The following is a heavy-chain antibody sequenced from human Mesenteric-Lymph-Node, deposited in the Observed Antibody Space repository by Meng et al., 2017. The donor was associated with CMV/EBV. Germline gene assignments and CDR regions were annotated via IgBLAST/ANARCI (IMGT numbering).Heavy chain of an antibody. CDR3: VRDRRVYASGWYGY. Sequence: ASVKVSCKTSGYTFSDYSIHWVRQAPGQGLEWVGWINTRSGGTNYAQKFHGRVTVTRDTSLNTVYMELKRLTSADTAVFYCVRDRRVYASGWYGYWGQGTLVTVSS. CDR1: GYTFSDYS. CDR2: INTRSGGT. J-gene: IGHJ4*02. V-gene: IGHV1-2*02. D-gene: IGHD6-19*01.